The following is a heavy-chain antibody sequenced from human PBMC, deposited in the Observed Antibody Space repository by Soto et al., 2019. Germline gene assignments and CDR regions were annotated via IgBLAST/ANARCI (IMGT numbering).Heavy chain of an antibody. CDR2: MNSYSGDT. J-gene: IGHJ5*02. CDR1: GYTFTSDD. V-gene: IGHV1-8*01. CDR3: ARGVAAAGTDWFDP. Sequence: QVQLVQSGAEVKKPGASVKVSCKASGYTFTSDDINWVRQATGQGLEWMGWMNSYSGDTGYAQKFQGRVTMTRDTSISTAYMELSSLSSEDTAVYYCARGVAAAGTDWFDPWGQGTLVTVSS. D-gene: IGHD6-13*01.